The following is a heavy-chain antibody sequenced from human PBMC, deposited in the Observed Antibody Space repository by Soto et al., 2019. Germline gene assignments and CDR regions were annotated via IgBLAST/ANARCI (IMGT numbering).Heavy chain of an antibody. CDR3: ARGPSGSYYGDDY. V-gene: IGHV4-31*03. CDR1: GGSISSGGYY. J-gene: IGHJ4*02. Sequence: SETLSLTCTVSGGSISSGGYYWSWIRQHPGKGLEWIGYIYYSGSTYYNPSLKSRVTISVDTSKNQFSLKLSSVTAADTAVYYCARGPSGSYYGDDYWGQGTLVTVSS. CDR2: IYYSGST. D-gene: IGHD1-26*01.